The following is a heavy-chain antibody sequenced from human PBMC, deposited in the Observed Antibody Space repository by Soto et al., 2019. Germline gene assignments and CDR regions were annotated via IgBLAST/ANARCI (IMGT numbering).Heavy chain of an antibody. D-gene: IGHD6-19*01. J-gene: IGHJ4*02. CDR3: AKRHLLIAVAGHFDY. CDR1: GFTFSSYA. Sequence: GGSLRLSCAASGFTFSSYAMGWVRQAPGKGLEWVSAISGSGGSTYYADSVKGRFTISRDNSKNTLYLQMNSLRAEDTAVYYCAKRHLLIAVAGHFDYWGQGTLVTVPQ. V-gene: IGHV3-23*01. CDR2: ISGSGGST.